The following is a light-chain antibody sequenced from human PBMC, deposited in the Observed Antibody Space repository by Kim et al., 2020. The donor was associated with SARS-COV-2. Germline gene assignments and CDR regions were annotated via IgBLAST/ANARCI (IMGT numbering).Light chain of an antibody. J-gene: IGLJ3*02. CDR1: SNNVGNQG. CDR3: SAWDSSLSAWV. CDR2: RNN. V-gene: IGLV10-54*01. Sequence: QTATLTCPGNSNNVGNQGAAWLQQHLGHPPNLLSYRNNNRPSGISERLSASRSGNTASLTITGLQPEDEADYYCSAWDSSLSAWVIGGGTKLTVL.